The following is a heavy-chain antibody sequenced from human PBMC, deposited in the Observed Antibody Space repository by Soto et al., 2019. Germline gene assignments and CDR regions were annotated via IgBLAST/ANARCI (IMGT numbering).Heavy chain of an antibody. CDR1: GFTYDDHG. CDR3: AKDMSSGWPKYFDY. Sequence: EVQLVESGGGLVQPGRSPRLSCAASGFTYDDHGMHWVRQAPGKGLEWVSGISWNGGIIGYVDSVKGRFTISRDNAKKSLYLQMNSLRVEDTALYYCAKDMSSGWPKYFDYWGQGTLVTVSS. J-gene: IGHJ4*02. CDR2: ISWNGGII. V-gene: IGHV3-9*01. D-gene: IGHD6-19*01.